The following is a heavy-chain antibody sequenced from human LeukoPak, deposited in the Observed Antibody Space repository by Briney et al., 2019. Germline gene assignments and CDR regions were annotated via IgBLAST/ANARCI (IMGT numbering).Heavy chain of an antibody. Sequence: AGGSLRLSCAASGFTFSSYWMNWVRQAPGKGLVWVSRIASDGSSTTYADSVKGRFSISRDNAKNTLYLQMNSLRVEDTAVYYCAKESSGWYSDYWGQGTLVTVSS. CDR3: AKESSGWYSDY. CDR2: IASDGSST. V-gene: IGHV3-74*01. CDR1: GFTFSSYW. D-gene: IGHD6-19*01. J-gene: IGHJ4*02.